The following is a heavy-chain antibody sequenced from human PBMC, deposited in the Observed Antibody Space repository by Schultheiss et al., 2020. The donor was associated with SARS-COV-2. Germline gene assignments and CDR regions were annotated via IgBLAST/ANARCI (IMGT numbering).Heavy chain of an antibody. V-gene: IGHV5-51*01. CDR3: ARVLSGPIAPDY. D-gene: IGHD6-13*01. Sequence: GGSLRLSCMGSGYSFTSYWIGWVRQMPGKGLEWMGIIYPGDSDTRYSPSFQGQVTISADKSISTAYLQWSSLKASDTAMYYCARVLSGPIAPDYWGQGTLVTVSS. J-gene: IGHJ4*02. CDR1: GYSFTSYW. CDR2: IYPGDSDT.